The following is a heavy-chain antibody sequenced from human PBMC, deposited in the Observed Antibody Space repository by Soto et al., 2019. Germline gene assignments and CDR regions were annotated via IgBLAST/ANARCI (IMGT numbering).Heavy chain of an antibody. J-gene: IGHJ4*02. V-gene: IGHV3-23*01. Sequence: GGSLRLSCAASGFTFSSYAMSWVRQAPGKGLEWVSAISGSGVSTYYADSVKGRFTISRDNSKNTLYLQMNSLRAEDTAVYYCARGYSYTQPVFDYWGLGTLVTVSS. CDR3: ARGYSYTQPVFDY. CDR1: GFTFSSYA. CDR2: ISGSGVST. D-gene: IGHD5-18*01.